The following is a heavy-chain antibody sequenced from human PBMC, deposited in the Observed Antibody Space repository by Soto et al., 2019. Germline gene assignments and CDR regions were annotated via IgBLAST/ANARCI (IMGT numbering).Heavy chain of an antibody. Sequence: CKAPRGTYGCNSLCWARHAPGKGLEWMGGIIPIFGTANYAQKFQGRVTITADESTSTAYMELSSLRSEDTAVYYCAGSLFRREDYYYGMDVWGKGTTVTVSS. CDR2: IIPIFGTA. CDR1: RGTYGCNS. D-gene: IGHD3-10*02. J-gene: IGHJ6*04. CDR3: AGSLFRREDYYYGMDV. V-gene: IGHV1-69*01.